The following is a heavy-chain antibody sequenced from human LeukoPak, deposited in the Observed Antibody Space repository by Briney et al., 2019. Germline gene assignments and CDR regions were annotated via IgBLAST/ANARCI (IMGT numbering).Heavy chain of an antibody. CDR1: GGSISSGDYY. V-gene: IGHV4-30-4*08. J-gene: IGHJ5*02. CDR2: IYYSGST. CDR3: ARVRVGAHWFDP. Sequence: SETLSLTCTVSGGSISSGDYYWSWIRQPPGKGLEWIGYIYYSGSTYYNPSLKSRVTISVDTSKDQFSLKLSSVTAGDTAVYYCARVRVGAHWFDPWGQGTLVTVSS. D-gene: IGHD1-26*01.